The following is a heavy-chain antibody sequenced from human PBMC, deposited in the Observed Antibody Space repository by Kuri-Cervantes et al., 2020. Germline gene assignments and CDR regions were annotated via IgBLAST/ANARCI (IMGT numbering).Heavy chain of an antibody. CDR3: ARGGYYYDRSGSLDY. CDR2: IYCSGST. CDR1: GVSISSGGYS. Sequence: TLSLTCAFSGVSISSGGYSWSWIRQPPGEGLEWIGYIYCSGSTYYNPSLKSRVTIPVDTSKNQFSLKLSSVTAADTALYYCARGGYYYDRSGSLDYWGQGTLVTVSS. D-gene: IGHD3-22*01. V-gene: IGHV4-31*11. J-gene: IGHJ4*02.